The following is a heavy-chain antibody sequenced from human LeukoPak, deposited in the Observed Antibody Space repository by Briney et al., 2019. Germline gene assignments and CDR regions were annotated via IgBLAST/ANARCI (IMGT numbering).Heavy chain of an antibody. J-gene: IGHJ4*02. V-gene: IGHV3-48*02. Sequence: GGSLTLSCAASGFTFSSYGMSWVRQAPGKGLEWLSHITSGGTIYYADSVKGRFTISRDNAKSSLYLQMSSLRDEDAAVYYCARRYGSGGSCGVGPYFDYWGQGTLVTVSS. D-gene: IGHD2-15*01. CDR1: GFTFSSYG. CDR2: ITSGGTI. CDR3: ARRYGSGGSCGVGPYFDY.